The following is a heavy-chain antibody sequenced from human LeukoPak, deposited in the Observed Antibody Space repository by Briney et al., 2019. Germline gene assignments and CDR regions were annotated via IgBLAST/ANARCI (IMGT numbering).Heavy chain of an antibody. Sequence: SQTLSLTCAVSGGSISSGGYSWSWIRQPPGKGLEWIGYIYYSGSTYYNPSLKSRVTISVDTSKNQFSLKLSSVTAADTAVYYCAGTGDYDILTGLQAPFDYWGQGTLVTVSS. V-gene: IGHV4-30-2*05. CDR3: AGTGDYDILTGLQAPFDY. J-gene: IGHJ4*02. CDR1: GGSISSGGYS. CDR2: IYYSGST. D-gene: IGHD3-9*01.